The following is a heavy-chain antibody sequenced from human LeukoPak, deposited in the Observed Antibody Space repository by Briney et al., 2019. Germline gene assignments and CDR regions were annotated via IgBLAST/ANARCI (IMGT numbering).Heavy chain of an antibody. D-gene: IGHD3-10*01. CDR3: ARAPYDYYGSGSYYTLDY. CDR2: IYYSGST. CDR1: GGSISSYY. J-gene: IGHJ4*02. Sequence: SETLSLTCTGSGGSISSYYWSWIRQPPGKGLEWIGYIYYSGSTNYNPSLKSRVTISVDTSKNQFSLKLSSVTAADTAVYYCARAPYDYYGSGSYYTLDYWGQGTLVTVSS. V-gene: IGHV4-59*01.